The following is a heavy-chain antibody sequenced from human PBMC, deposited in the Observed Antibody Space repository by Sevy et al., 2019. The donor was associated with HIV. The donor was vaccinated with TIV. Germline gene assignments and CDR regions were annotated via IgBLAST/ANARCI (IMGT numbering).Heavy chain of an antibody. J-gene: IGHJ2*01. V-gene: IGHV4-59*01. D-gene: IGHD6-6*01. CDR1: AGSIGSYY. CDR2: IYYRGST. Sequence: SETLSLTCTVSAGSIGSYYWTWIRQSPGKGLEWIGNIYYRGSTNYNPSLKSRVTISVDTSKNQFSLKLSSVTAADTAVYYCATSIAARIYWSFDLWGRGALVTVSS. CDR3: ATSIAARIYWSFDL.